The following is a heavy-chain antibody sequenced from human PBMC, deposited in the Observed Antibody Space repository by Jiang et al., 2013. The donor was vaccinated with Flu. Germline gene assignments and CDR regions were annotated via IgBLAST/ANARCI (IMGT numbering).Heavy chain of an antibody. V-gene: IGHV3-15*01. CDR2: T. J-gene: IGHJ4*02. D-gene: IGHD3-10*01. CDR3: TTEPFGEHSMAVFDY. Sequence: TDYAXPVKGRFTISRDDSKNTLYLQMNSLKTEDTAVYYCTTEPFGEHSMAVFDYWGQGTLVTVSS.